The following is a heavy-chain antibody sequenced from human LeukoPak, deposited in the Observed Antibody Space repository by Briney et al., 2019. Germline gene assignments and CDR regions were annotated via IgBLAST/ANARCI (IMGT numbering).Heavy chain of an antibody. J-gene: IGHJ6*03. Sequence: ASVKVSCKASGYTFTSYYMHWVRQAPGQGLEWMGIINPSGGSTSYAQKFQGRVTMTRDMSTSTVYMELSSLRSEDTAVYYCARGKNTYYYDSSASGGYMDVWGKGNPGHRLL. CDR1: GYTFTSYY. D-gene: IGHD3-22*01. CDR3: ARGKNTYYYDSSASGGYMDV. CDR2: INPSGGST. V-gene: IGHV1-46*01.